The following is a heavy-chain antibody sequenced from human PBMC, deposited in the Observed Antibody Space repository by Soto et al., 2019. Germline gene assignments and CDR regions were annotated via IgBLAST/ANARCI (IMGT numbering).Heavy chain of an antibody. V-gene: IGHV3-23*01. D-gene: IGHD3-3*01. CDR2: ISGGGGYT. Sequence: GGSLRLSCAASGFTFRNYAMTWVRQAPGKGLEWVSLISGGGGYTFYADSVKGRFTVSRDNSKNTVYLQMNSLRAEDTATYYCAKSPSFTNFEWVDNWGQGTLVTVSS. CDR1: GFTFRNYA. J-gene: IGHJ4*02. CDR3: AKSPSFTNFEWVDN.